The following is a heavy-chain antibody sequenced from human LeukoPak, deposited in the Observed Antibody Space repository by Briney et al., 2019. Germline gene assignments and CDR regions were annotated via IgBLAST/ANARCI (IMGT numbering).Heavy chain of an antibody. J-gene: IGHJ4*02. V-gene: IGHV3-30*02. CDR2: IRYDGSSK. CDR3: AKQLYTTDFQVFDH. Sequence: SGGSLRLSCAASGFRFSDYGMHWVRQAPGKGLEWGAFIRYDGSSKYYADSVKGGFTIPRNNFKNTLFLEMNSLRAHDTAMYYCAKQLYTTDFQVFDHWGQGRLVTVSS. D-gene: IGHD2-2*02. CDR1: GFRFSDYG.